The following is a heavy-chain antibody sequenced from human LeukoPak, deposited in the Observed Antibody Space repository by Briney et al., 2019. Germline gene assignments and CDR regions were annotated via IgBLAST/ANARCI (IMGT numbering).Heavy chain of an antibody. J-gene: IGHJ4*02. CDR1: GYSISSGYY. CDR3: ARRPSSSWPTFDY. D-gene: IGHD6-13*01. Sequence: PSETLSLTCTVSGYSISSGYYWGWIRQPPGKGLEWIGSIYHSGSTYYNPSLKSRVTISVDTSKNQFSLKLSSVTAADTAVYYCARRPSSSWPTFDYWGQGTLVTVSS. V-gene: IGHV4-38-2*02. CDR2: IYHSGST.